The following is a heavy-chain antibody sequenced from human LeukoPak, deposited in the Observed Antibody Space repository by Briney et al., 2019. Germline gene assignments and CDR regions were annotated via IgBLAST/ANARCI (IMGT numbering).Heavy chain of an antibody. V-gene: IGHV4-59*01. CDR2: IYYSGST. J-gene: IGHJ4*02. CDR3: ARAVLSIAAVDY. Sequence: SETLSLTCTVSGGSISSYYWSWIRQPPGKGLEWIGYIYYSGSTNYNPSLKSRVTISVDTSKNQFSLKLSSVSAADTAVYYCARAVLSIAAVDYWGQGTLVTVSS. D-gene: IGHD6-13*01. CDR1: GGSISSYY.